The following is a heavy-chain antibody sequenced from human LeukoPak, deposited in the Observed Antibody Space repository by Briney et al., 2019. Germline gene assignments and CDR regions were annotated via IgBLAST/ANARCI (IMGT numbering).Heavy chain of an antibody. CDR2: IDPSDSYT. V-gene: IGHV5-10-1*01. CDR1: GYSFTSYW. J-gene: IGHJ5*02. CDR3: ARLSSGGRLSRNNWFDP. Sequence: GESLRISCKGSGYSFTSYWISWVRQMPGKGLEWMGRIDPSDSYTNYSPSFQGHVTISADKSISTAYLQWSSLKASDIAMYYCARLSSGGRLSRNNWFDPWGQGTLVTVSS. D-gene: IGHD2-15*01.